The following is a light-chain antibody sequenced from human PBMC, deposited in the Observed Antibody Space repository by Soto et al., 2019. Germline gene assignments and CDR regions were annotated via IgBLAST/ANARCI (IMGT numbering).Light chain of an antibody. CDR2: GAS. J-gene: IGKJ4*01. Sequence: LVLTQSPGTLSLSPGETATLSCRASQSVSSSYLAWYQQKPGQAPRLLIYGASSRATGIPDRFSGSGSGTDFTLTISSLQSEDFAVYYCQRYNNWPLTFGGGTKVDIK. CDR3: QRYNNWPLT. V-gene: IGKV3-20*01. CDR1: QSVSSSY.